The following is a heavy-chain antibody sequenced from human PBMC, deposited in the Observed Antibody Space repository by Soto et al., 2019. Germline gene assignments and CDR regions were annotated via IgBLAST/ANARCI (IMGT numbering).Heavy chain of an antibody. CDR2: IYYSGST. D-gene: IGHD6-13*01. V-gene: IGHV4-59*01. J-gene: IGHJ5*02. CDR1: GGSISGYY. Sequence: SETLSLTCTVPGGSISGYYWSWIRQPPGKGLEWIGYIYYSGSTNYNPSLKSRVTISVDTSRNQFSLKVKSVTAADTAVYYCARDRRPYDYSSSWYHWFDPWGQGTLVTVSS. CDR3: ARDRRPYDYSSSWYHWFDP.